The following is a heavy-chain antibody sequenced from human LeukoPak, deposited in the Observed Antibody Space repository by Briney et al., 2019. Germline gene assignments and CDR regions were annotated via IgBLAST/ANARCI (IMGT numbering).Heavy chain of an antibody. CDR1: GFTFSRFW. Sequence: PGGSLRLSCAASGFTFSRFWMSWVRQAPGKGLEWVSSINSDSNYIYYADSVQGRFTISRDNSKNTLYLQMNSLRAEDTAVYYCAREGGVIYLDYWGQGTLVTVSS. J-gene: IGHJ4*02. CDR3: AREGGVIYLDY. V-gene: IGHV3-21*01. CDR2: INSDSNYI. D-gene: IGHD3-16*01.